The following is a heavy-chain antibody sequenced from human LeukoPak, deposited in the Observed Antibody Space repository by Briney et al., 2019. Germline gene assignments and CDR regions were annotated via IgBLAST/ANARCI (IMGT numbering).Heavy chain of an antibody. CDR2: ISDDGRKK. D-gene: IGHD3-16*01. Sequence: PGGSLRLSCGAAGFTFSSYAVHRVRQAPGKGLEWVAVISDDGRKKYYADSVKGRFTISRDNSKNTLYLQMNSLRAEDTAVYHCAKDSKNYAIDYWGQGTLVTVSS. J-gene: IGHJ4*02. CDR1: GFTFSSYA. CDR3: AKDSKNYAIDY. V-gene: IGHV3-30*18.